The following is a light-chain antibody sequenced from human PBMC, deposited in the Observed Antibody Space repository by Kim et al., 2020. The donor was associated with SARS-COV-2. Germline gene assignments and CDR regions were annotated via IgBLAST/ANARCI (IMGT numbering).Light chain of an antibody. Sequence: TIPCSARRPNSGINSCYLHHQIPGTGPNLLIYRNNPRPSGAPDRFSGSKSGPSASLAISGLRSEDEADYYCAAWDDSLSGHAVFGGGTQLTVL. V-gene: IGLV1-47*01. CDR3: AAWDDSLSGHAV. CDR2: RNN. CDR1: RPNSGINS. J-gene: IGLJ7*01.